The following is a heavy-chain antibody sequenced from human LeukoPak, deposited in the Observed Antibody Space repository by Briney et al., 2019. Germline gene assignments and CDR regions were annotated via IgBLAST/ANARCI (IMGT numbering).Heavy chain of an antibody. CDR3: ARKTVVGSYFDY. D-gene: IGHD4-23*01. J-gene: IGHJ4*02. Sequence: GGSLRLSCAASGFTFRSYWMSWVRQAPGKGLEWVANIKQDGSDKYYVDSVKGRFTMSRDNAKNSLYMQMNSLRAEDTAVYYCARKTVVGSYFDYWGQGTPVTASS. V-gene: IGHV3-7*03. CDR2: IKQDGSDK. CDR1: GFTFRSYW.